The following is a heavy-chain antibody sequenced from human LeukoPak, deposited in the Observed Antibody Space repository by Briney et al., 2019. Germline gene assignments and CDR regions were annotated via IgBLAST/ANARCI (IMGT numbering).Heavy chain of an antibody. J-gene: IGHJ4*02. CDR3: ARVYYDFWSGYHYYFDS. Sequence: SETLSLTCTVSGGSISSSSYYWGWIRQPPGKGLEWIGSIYYSGSTYYNPSLKSRVTLSVDTSKNQFSLKLSSVTAADTAVYHCARVYYDFWSGYHYYFDSWGQGTLVTVSS. V-gene: IGHV4-39*07. CDR2: IYYSGST. D-gene: IGHD3-3*01. CDR1: GGSISSSSYY.